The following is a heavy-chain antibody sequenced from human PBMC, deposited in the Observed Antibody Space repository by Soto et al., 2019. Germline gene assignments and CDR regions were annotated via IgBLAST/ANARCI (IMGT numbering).Heavy chain of an antibody. V-gene: IGHV2-5*02. D-gene: IGHD3-3*01. Sequence: QITLKESGPTLVKPTQTLTLTCTFSGFSLSTSGVGVGWIRQPPGKALEWLALIYWDDDKRYSPSLKSRLTITKDTSKNQVVLTMTNMDPVDTATYYCAHSITIFGVVITYYFDYWGQGTLVTVSS. CDR2: IYWDDDK. CDR3: AHSITIFGVVITYYFDY. J-gene: IGHJ4*02. CDR1: GFSLSTSGVG.